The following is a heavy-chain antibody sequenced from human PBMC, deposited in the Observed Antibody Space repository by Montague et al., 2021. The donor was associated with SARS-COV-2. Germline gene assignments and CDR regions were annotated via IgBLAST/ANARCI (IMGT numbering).Heavy chain of an antibody. J-gene: IGHJ5*02. D-gene: IGHD3-3*01. Sequence: SETLSLTCTVSGGSVSSNCYSWGWIRPPPGRGLEWIVTFSYSGSTYPNPSLNNRVSIARATSRNHLPLKSVSATTADTAVYYCAGHGIFVNWFDPWGQGTLVTVSS. CDR3: AGHGIFVNWFDP. CDR1: GGSVSSNCYS. V-gene: IGHV4-39*01. CDR2: FSYSGST.